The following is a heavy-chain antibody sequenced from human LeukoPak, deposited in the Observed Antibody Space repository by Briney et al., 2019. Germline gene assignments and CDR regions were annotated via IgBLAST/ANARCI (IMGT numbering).Heavy chain of an antibody. Sequence: ASVKVSCKASGYTFTGYYMHWVRQAPGQGLEWMGWINPNRGGTNYAQKFQGRVTMTRDTSTSTVYMELSSLRSEDTAVYYCATSYCGGDCYSGLYYYYYYMDVWDKGTTVTISS. J-gene: IGHJ6*03. CDR3: ATSYCGGDCYSGLYYYYYYMDV. CDR2: INPNRGGT. D-gene: IGHD2-21*02. V-gene: IGHV1-2*02. CDR1: GYTFTGYY.